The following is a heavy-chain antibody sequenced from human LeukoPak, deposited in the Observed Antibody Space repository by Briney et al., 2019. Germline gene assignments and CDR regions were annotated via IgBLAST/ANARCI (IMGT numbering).Heavy chain of an antibody. D-gene: IGHD5-12*01. CDR2: IYGAGDVI. V-gene: IGHV3-23*01. J-gene: IGHJ6*02. Sequence: GGSLRLSCAASADSGFTFSNYAMNWFRQAPGLGLEWVSSIYGAGDVIYYADSVKGRFTISRDNSKNMLYLHMTSLRAEDTAVYYCARDARRGYSGYDFDYYGMDVWGQGTTVTVSS. CDR3: ARDARRGYSGYDFDYYGMDV. CDR1: ADSGFTFSNYA.